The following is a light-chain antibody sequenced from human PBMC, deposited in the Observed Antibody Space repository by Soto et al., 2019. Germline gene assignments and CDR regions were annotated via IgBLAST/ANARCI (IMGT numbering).Light chain of an antibody. CDR3: SSFAGINNPLV. CDR2: EVN. J-gene: IGLJ2*01. V-gene: IGLV2-8*01. CDR1: SSDVGGSNY. Sequence: QSALTQPPSASGSPGQSVAISCTGTSSDVGGSNYVSWYQRHPGKPPKLMIFEVNKRPSGVPNRFSGSKSGNTASLTVSGLQAEDEADYYCSSFAGINNPLVFGGGTKLTVL.